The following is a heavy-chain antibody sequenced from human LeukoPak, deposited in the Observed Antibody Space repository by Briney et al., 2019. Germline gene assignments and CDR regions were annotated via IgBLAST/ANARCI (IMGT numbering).Heavy chain of an antibody. J-gene: IGHJ3*02. CDR2: ISYDGSRK. Sequence: GGSLRLSCRASRFSFGDYDMHWVRQAPGKGLEWVAVISYDGSRKRYGDSVRGRFSISRDNSESTLFLQMNSLTTDDTSVYFCAKYAYNWNAPDGFDMWGQGTMVIVSS. CDR3: AKYAYNWNAPDGFDM. CDR1: RFSFGDYD. V-gene: IGHV3-30*18. D-gene: IGHD1-1*01.